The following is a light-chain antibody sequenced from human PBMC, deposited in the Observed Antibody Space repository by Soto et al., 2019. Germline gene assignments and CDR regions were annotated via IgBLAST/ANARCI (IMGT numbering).Light chain of an antibody. CDR1: SRDVGGYNY. Sequence: QSALTQPASVSGSPGQSITISCTGTSRDVGGYNYVSWYQQHPGKAPKLMIYDVRNRPSGVSNRFSGSKSVNTASLTISGLQAEDEADYYCSSYTTISTYVFGTGTNLTVL. V-gene: IGLV2-14*01. CDR2: DVR. CDR3: SSYTTISTYV. J-gene: IGLJ1*01.